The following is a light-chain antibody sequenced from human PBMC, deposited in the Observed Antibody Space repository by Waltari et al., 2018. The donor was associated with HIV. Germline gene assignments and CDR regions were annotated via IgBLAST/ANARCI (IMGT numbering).Light chain of an antibody. Sequence: DIVMTQPPDSLAVSLGARAPVTCTSSRTVLYNRNYLACYQQKPGQAPKVLIYWASTRAFGVPDRFSGSGSGTDFSLTISRVQADDVAIYYCQQYYTLRSTFGGGTKIEI. CDR2: WAS. J-gene: IGKJ4*01. CDR3: QQYYTLRST. V-gene: IGKV4-1*01. CDR1: RTVLYNRNY.